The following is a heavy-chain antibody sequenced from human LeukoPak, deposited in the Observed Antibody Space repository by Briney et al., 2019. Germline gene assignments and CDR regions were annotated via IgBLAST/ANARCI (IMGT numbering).Heavy chain of an antibody. CDR1: GFTFSSYA. J-gene: IGHJ4*02. V-gene: IGHV3-23*01. CDR3: AKDPSSLHRLRDY. Sequence: GGSLRLSCAASGFTFSSYAMSWVRQAPGKGLEWVSAISGSGGGTYYADSVKGRFTISRDNSKNTLYLQMNSLRAEDTAVYYCAKDPSSLHRLRDYWGQGTLVTVSS. CDR2: ISGSGGGT. D-gene: IGHD6-25*01.